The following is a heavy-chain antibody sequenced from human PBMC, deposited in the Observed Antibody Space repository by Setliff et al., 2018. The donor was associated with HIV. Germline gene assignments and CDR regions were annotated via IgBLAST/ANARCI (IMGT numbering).Heavy chain of an antibody. CDR3: ARRPAGAVAGGYGMDV. CDR2: IYTSGLT. CDR1: GGSINSGGYY. J-gene: IGHJ6*02. V-gene: IGHV4-61*02. D-gene: IGHD6-19*01. Sequence: SETLSLTCTASGGSINSGGYYWVWIRQPALKGLEWIGRIYTSGLTNYNPSLKSRVTMSVDTSKNQFSLKLSSVTAADTAVYYCARRPAGAVAGGYGMDVWGQGTTVTVSS.